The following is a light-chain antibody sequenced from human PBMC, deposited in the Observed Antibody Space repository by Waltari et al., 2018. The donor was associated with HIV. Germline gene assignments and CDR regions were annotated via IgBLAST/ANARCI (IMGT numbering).Light chain of an antibody. Sequence: QSALTQPASVSVSPGQSTTISCTGSSCDVGGYNFVSWYQHHPGKAPRVLIYDVTTRPSGVSARFSGARSGDTASLSISGLQPEDEADYYCESYTSTSVWVFGGGTRLTVL. J-gene: IGLJ3*02. CDR1: SCDVGGYNF. CDR3: ESYTSTSVWV. CDR2: DVT. V-gene: IGLV2-14*03.